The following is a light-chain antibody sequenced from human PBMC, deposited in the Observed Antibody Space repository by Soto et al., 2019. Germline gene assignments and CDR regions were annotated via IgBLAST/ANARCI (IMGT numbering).Light chain of an antibody. V-gene: IGKV1-33*01. CDR1: QDISNY. CDR3: QQYDNLPLMYT. J-gene: IGKJ2*01. Sequence: DIQMTQSPSSLSASVGDRVTFTCQASQDISNYLNWYQQKPGKAPKLLIYDASNLETGVPSRFSGSGSGTDFTFTISSLQPEDIATYYCQQYDNLPLMYTFGQGTKLEIK. CDR2: DAS.